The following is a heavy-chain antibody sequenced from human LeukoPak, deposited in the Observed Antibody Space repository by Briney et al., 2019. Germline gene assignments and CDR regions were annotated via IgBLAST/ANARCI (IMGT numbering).Heavy chain of an antibody. CDR3: ARPESITMVRGVRYAFDI. Sequence: PGGSLRLSCAASGFTFSSYAMSWVRQAPGKGLEWVSAISGSGGSTYYADSVKGRFTISRDNSKNPLYLQMNSLRAEDTAVYYCARPESITMVRGVRYAFDIWGQGTMVTVSS. J-gene: IGHJ3*02. CDR1: GFTFSSYA. V-gene: IGHV3-23*01. D-gene: IGHD3-10*01. CDR2: ISGSGGST.